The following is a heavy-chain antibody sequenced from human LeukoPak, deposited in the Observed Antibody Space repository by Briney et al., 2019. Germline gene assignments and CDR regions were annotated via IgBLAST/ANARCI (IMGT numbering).Heavy chain of an antibody. V-gene: IGHV3-7*01. CDR3: ARVSAEQVVTAILGRIDY. D-gene: IGHD2-21*02. J-gene: IGHJ4*02. Sequence: GGSLRLSCAASGFSLSAYWMTWVRQAPGKGLEWVANINRDGSQKNHVDSVKGRFTISRDNAENSLYLQMNSLRAEDTAVYYCARVSAEQVVTAILGRIDYWGRGTLVTVSS. CDR1: GFSLSAYW. CDR2: INRDGSQK.